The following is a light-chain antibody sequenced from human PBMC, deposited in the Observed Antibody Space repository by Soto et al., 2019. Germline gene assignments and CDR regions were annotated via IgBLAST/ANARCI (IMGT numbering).Light chain of an antibody. CDR2: DVI. Sequence: QSVLTQPASVSGPLGQSITISCTGVSSDIGGYNYVSWYQQFPGKAPKLMIYDVINRPSGVSNRFSGSKSGNTASLTISGLQAEDEADYYCSSYTSSRPVFGGGTQLTVL. CDR1: SSDIGGYNY. J-gene: IGLJ2*01. V-gene: IGLV2-14*01. CDR3: SSYTSSRPV.